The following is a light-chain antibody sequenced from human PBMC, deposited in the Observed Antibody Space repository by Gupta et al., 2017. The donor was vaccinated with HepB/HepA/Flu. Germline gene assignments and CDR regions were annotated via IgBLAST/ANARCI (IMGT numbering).Light chain of an antibody. CDR1: QTIASF. J-gene: IGKJ2*01. CDR2: AAS. V-gene: IGKV1-39*01. Sequence: DIQLTQSPSSLSASIGDRVTLSCRASQTIASFLNWYQQKPGRAPKLLIYAASSLQSGVPLRFSGTRSGANFTLTISRVQPEDFATYFCHQSVSSPRTFGQGTKVEIK. CDR3: HQSVSSPRT.